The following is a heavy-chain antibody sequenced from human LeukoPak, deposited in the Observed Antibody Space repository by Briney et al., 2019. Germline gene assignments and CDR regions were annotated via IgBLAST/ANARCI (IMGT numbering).Heavy chain of an antibody. V-gene: IGHV4-59*01. J-gene: IGHJ4*02. CDR2: IYYSGST. CDR1: GGSINNYY. CDR3: ARGVYTAAAHYAY. Sequence: SETLSLTCTVSGGSINNYYWSWIRQPPGKGLEWIGYIYYSGSTNYNPSLKSRVTISVDTSKNQFSLKLSSVTAADTAVYFCARGVYTAAAHYAYWRQGTLVTLPS. D-gene: IGHD6-13*01.